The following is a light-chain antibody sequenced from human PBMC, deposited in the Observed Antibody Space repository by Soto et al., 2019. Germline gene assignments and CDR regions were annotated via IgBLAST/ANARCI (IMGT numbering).Light chain of an antibody. CDR1: SSNIGINS. Sequence: QSVLTQPPSASGTPEERVTISCSGGSSNIGINSVTWYQHLPGTAPKLLIYNSYQRPSGVPDRFSGSKSGTSASLAISGLQPDDGADYYCASWDDNLKALLFGGGTKLTVL. CDR3: ASWDDNLKALL. J-gene: IGLJ3*02. V-gene: IGLV1-44*01. CDR2: NSY.